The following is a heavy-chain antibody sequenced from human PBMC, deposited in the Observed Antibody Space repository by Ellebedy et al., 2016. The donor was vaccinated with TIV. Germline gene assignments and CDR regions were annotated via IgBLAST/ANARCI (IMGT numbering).Heavy chain of an antibody. J-gene: IGHJ2*01. Sequence: PGGSLRLSCAASGFTFSRYWMHWVRQAPGKGLEWVSRIYTDGSSTHYADSVKGRFTISRDNAKNTLYLQMNSLRAEDTAVYYCARDDDPNSGYDPYYYFDLWGRGTLVTVSS. CDR2: IYTDGSST. CDR3: ARDDDPNSGYDPYYYFDL. CDR1: GFTFSRYW. D-gene: IGHD5-12*01. V-gene: IGHV3-74*01.